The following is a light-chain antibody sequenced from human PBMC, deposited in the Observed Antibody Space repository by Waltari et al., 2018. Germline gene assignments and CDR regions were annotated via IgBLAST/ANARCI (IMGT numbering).Light chain of an antibody. CDR1: NSDVGGYNY. CDR2: EVT. CDR3: SSYTNSSTYV. V-gene: IGLV2-14*01. J-gene: IGLJ1*01. Sequence: QSALTQPASVSGSPGQSITISCTGTNSDVGGYNYVSWYQQRPGKAPQLLVSEVTNRPSGVSNRFPGSKSDNTASLTISGLLAEDEADYYCSSYTNSSTYVFGTGTKVTVL.